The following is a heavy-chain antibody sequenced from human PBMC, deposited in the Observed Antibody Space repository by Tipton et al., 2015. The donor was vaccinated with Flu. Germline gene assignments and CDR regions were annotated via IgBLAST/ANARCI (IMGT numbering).Heavy chain of an antibody. Sequence: LRLSCAVSGYSISRGYYWGWIRQPPGKGLEWIGSIYHSGSTYYNPSLKSRVTISVDTSKNQFSLKLSSVTAADTAVYYCAGQRLILDDSSGYYDYWGQGTLVTVSS. V-gene: IGHV4-38-2*01. CDR3: AGQRLILDDSSGYYDY. J-gene: IGHJ4*02. CDR1: GYSISRGYY. D-gene: IGHD3-22*01. CDR2: IYHSGST.